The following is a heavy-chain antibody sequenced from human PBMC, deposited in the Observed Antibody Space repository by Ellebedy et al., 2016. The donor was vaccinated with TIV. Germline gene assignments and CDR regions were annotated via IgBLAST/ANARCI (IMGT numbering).Heavy chain of an antibody. D-gene: IGHD4-17*01. Sequence: PGGSLRLSCKISGYNFSNNWISWVRQKPGKGLEWMGRIHPVDSATDYRLSFRGHVTMSVDKSISFAFLQWSSLQASDTAMDYCARRGDSDFDSWGQGTVVTVSP. CDR2: IHPVDSAT. CDR3: ARRGDSDFDS. J-gene: IGHJ4*02. V-gene: IGHV5-10-1*01. CDR1: GYNFSNNW.